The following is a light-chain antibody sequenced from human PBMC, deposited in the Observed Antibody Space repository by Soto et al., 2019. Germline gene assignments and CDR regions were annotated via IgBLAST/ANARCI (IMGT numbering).Light chain of an antibody. J-gene: IGLJ1*01. V-gene: IGLV1-40*01. Sequence: QPVLTQPPSVSGAPGQRVTISCTGSTSNIGARYDVHWYQQFPGTAPKLLIYGNNNRPSGVPDRFSGSKSGTSASLAITGLQAGDEADYYCQSYDSSLTGYVFGTGTKVTVL. CDR1: TSNIGARYD. CDR2: GNN. CDR3: QSYDSSLTGYV.